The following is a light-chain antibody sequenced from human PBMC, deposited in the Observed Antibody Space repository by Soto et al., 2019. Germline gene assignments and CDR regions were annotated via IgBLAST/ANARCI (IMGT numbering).Light chain of an antibody. J-gene: IGKJ4*01. CDR1: HSVDSR. CDR2: DAS. Sequence: EIVMTQSPATLSMSPGDRATLSCRASHSVDSRLAWYQQKPGQSPRLLIYDASTRATGFSARFSGSGSGTEFTLTISSLQSEDFAVYYCQHYTNWPLTFGGGTKV. CDR3: QHYTNWPLT. V-gene: IGKV3-15*01.